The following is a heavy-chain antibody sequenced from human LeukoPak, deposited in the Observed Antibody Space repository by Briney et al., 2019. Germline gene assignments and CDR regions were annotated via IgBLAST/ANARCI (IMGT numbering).Heavy chain of an antibody. V-gene: IGHV1-69*04. CDR3: ARVAVGATGYYFDY. D-gene: IGHD1-26*01. Sequence: GASVKVSCKASGGTFSSYAISWVRQAPGQGLEWMGRIIPILGIANYAQKFQGRVTITADKSTSTAYMELSSLRSEDTAVYYCARVAVGATGYYFDYWGQGTLVTVSS. CDR2: IIPILGIA. CDR1: GGTFSSYA. J-gene: IGHJ4*02.